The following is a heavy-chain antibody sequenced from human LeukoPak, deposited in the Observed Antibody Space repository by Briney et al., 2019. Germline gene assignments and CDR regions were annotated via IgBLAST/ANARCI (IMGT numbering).Heavy chain of an antibody. CDR1: GFSFSTYA. V-gene: IGHV3-23*01. Sequence: AGSLSLSCAASGFSFSTYAMNWVRQAPGKGLEWVSAISGDGGRTYYADSVKGRFTISRDNSKNTLYLQTNSLRAEDTAGYYCAKSWDSSGWGPQSFDHWGQGTLVTVSA. CDR2: ISGDGGRT. D-gene: IGHD6-19*01. J-gene: IGHJ1*01. CDR3: AKSWDSSGWGPQSFDH.